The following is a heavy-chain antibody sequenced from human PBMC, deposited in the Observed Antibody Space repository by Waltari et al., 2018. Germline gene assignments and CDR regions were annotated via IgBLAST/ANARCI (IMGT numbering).Heavy chain of an antibody. CDR1: GYTFTGYY. D-gene: IGHD3-10*01. V-gene: IGHV1-2*02. CDR2: INPNSGGT. J-gene: IGHJ6*02. CDR3: ARGMVRGSIGFYYGMDV. Sequence: QVQLVQSGAEVKKPGASVKVSCKASGYTFTGYYMHWVRQAPGQGLEWMGWINPNSGGTNYAQKFQGRVTMTRDTSISTAYMELSRLRSDDTAVYYWARGMVRGSIGFYYGMDVWGQGTTVTVSS.